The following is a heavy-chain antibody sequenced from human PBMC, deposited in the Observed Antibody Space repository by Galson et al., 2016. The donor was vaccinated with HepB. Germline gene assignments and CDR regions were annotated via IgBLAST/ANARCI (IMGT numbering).Heavy chain of an antibody. CDR1: GDSVSRISLV. J-gene: IGHJ4*02. CDR2: TYYRSKWYN. CDR3: ARDYWGFFDY. V-gene: IGHV6-1*01. D-gene: IGHD7-27*01. Sequence: CAISGDSVSRISLVWNWIRQSPSRGLEWLGRTYYRSKWYNDYAASVKSRISINPDTSKNQFSLHLNSVTPEDTAVYYCARDYWGFFDYWGQGTLVTVSS.